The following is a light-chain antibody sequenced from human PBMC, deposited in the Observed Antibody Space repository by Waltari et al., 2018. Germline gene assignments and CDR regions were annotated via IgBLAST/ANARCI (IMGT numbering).Light chain of an antibody. CDR2: DVT. CDR1: STGFCDYQF. Sequence: QSALTPPRSVSGSPGPAVTLSCTGISTGFCDYQFVSWYQQHPGKAPKLMIHDVTKRPSGVPDRFSGSKSGNTASLTISGLQAEDEADYYCCSYVGSHTNWVFGGGTKVTVL. CDR3: CSYVGSHTNWV. J-gene: IGLJ3*02. V-gene: IGLV2-11*01.